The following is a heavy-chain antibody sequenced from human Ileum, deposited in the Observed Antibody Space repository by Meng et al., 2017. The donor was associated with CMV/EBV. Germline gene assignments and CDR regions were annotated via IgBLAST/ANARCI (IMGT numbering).Heavy chain of an antibody. CDR1: GFTFSSYS. J-gene: IGHJ4*02. V-gene: IGHV3-21*04. CDR3: ARSSYYDFWSGYLN. Sequence: GESLKISCAASGFTFSSYSMNWVRQAPGKGLEWVSSISSSSSYIYYADSVKGRFTISRDNSKNTLYLQMNSLRAEDTAVYYCARSSYYDFWSGYLNWGQGTLVTVSS. D-gene: IGHD3-3*01. CDR2: ISSSSSYI.